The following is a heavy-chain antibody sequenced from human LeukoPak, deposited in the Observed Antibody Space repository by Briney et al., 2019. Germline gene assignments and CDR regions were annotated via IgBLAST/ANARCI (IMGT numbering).Heavy chain of an antibody. J-gene: IGHJ3*02. CDR3: ARVRDGYNDAFDI. D-gene: IGHD5-24*01. CDR2: FNPSGGST. Sequence: GASVKVSCKASGYTFTNYYMHWVRQAPGQGLEWMGVFNPSGGSTSYAQKFQGRVTMTRDTSTSTVYMELNSLRSEDAAVYYCARVRDGYNDAFDIWGQGTMVTVSS. CDR1: GYTFTNYY. V-gene: IGHV1-46*01.